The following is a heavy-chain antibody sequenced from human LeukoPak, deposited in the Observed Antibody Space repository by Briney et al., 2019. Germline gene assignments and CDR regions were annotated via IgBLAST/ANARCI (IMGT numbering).Heavy chain of an antibody. CDR3: ASSLGPLTDY. CDR2: INSGGSGT. J-gene: IGHJ4*02. CDR1: GFSFSGHW. Sequence: PGGSLRLSCTASGFSFSGHWMHWARQAPGKGLVWVSRINSGGSGTSYAXSVKGRFTISRDNAKNTLYLQMNSLRAEDTAVYYCASSLGPLTDYWGQGTLVTVSS. D-gene: IGHD7-27*01. V-gene: IGHV3-74*01.